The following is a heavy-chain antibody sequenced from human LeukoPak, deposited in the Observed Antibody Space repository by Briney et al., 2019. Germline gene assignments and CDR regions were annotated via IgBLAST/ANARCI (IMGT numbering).Heavy chain of an antibody. CDR1: GGSFRSYY. J-gene: IGHJ4*02. Sequence: SETLSLTCAVYGGSFRSYYWSWIRQPPGKGLEWIGEINHSGSTNYNPSLKSRVTISVDTSKNQFSLKLSSVTAADTAVYYCARRHRGLNSSDSSGHDYWGQGTLVNVSS. D-gene: IGHD3-22*01. CDR2: INHSGST. V-gene: IGHV4-34*01. CDR3: ARRHRGLNSSDSSGHDY.